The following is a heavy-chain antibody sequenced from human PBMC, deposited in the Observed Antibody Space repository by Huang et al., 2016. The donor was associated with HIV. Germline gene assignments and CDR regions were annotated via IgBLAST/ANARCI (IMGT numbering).Heavy chain of an antibody. Sequence: QVRLDQWGAGLLKPSETLTLTCAVYGDSRSGFFWSWIRQSPGRGLEWIGEITQSGRTNYNPSLKSRVTIAIDTSKKQFSLKLKSVTADDTSTYYCARGRGTSWSFFDTWGQGSFVTVSS. V-gene: IGHV4-34*01. CDR2: ITQSGRT. J-gene: IGHJ5*02. CDR3: ARGRGTSWSFFDT. CDR1: GDSRSGFF. D-gene: IGHD2-2*01.